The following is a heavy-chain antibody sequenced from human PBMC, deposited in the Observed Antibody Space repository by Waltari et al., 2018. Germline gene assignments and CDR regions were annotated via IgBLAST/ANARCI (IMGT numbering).Heavy chain of an antibody. V-gene: IGHV3-23*04. J-gene: IGHJ6*03. Sequence: EVQLVESGGGLVQPGGSLRLSCAASGFTFSSYAMSWVRQAPGKGLEWVSAISGRGGRTYYADSVKGRFTISRDNSKNTLYLQMNSLRAEDTAVYYCARDVAVYYYMDVWGKGTTVTVSS. CDR1: GFTFSSYA. CDR3: ARDVAVYYYMDV. D-gene: IGHD2-15*01. CDR2: ISGRGGRT.